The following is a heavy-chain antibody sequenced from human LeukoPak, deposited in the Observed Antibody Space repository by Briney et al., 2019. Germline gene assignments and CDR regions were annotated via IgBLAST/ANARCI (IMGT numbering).Heavy chain of an antibody. CDR2: MNPNSGNT. Sequence: ASVKVSCKTSGYTFSSYGITWVRQAPGQGLEWMGWMNPNSGNTGYAQKFQGRVTMTRNTSISTAYMELSSLRSEDTAVYYCARDGWFGELLYNGMDVWGQGTTVTVSS. D-gene: IGHD3-10*01. CDR3: ARDGWFGELLYNGMDV. J-gene: IGHJ6*02. V-gene: IGHV1-8*02. CDR1: GYTFSSYG.